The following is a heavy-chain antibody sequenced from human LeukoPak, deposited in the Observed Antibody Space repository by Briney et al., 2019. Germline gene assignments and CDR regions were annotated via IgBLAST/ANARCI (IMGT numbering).Heavy chain of an antibody. CDR2: IYSGGST. Sequence: GGSLRLSCAASGFTVSSNYMSWVRQAPGKGLEWVSVIYSGGSTYYADSVKGRFTISRDNSKNTLYLQMNSLRAEDTAVYYCARMRGYSYGYYYYYYMGVWGKGTTVTISS. J-gene: IGHJ6*03. V-gene: IGHV3-66*01. CDR3: ARMRGYSYGYYYYYYMGV. D-gene: IGHD5-18*01. CDR1: GFTVSSNY.